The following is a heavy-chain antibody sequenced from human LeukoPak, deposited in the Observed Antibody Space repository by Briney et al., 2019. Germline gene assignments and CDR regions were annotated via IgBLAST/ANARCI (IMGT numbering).Heavy chain of an antibody. J-gene: IGHJ6*03. CDR1: DGSISYSSYY. V-gene: IGHV4-39*01. D-gene: IGHD3-9*01. CDR3: ARARKSTYHDILTGYYIRSSYYMDV. CDR2: ISYSGST. Sequence: SETLSLTCTVSDGSISYSSYYWGWIRQPPGKGLEWIGSISYSGSTYYNPSLKSRVTISVDTSKNQFSLKLSSVTAADTAVYYCARARKSTYHDILTGYYIRSSYYMDVWGKGTTVTVSS.